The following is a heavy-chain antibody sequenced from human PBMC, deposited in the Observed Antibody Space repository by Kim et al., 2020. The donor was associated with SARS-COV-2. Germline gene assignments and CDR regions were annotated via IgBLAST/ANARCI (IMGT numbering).Heavy chain of an antibody. Sequence: GGSLRLSCAVSGFTLSNSDMRWVRQAPGKGLEWVSGISGTGVGVYYASSVKGRFTISRDTSKNTLYLQMNRLRAEDTALYYCVKNIMSRWFGVWRKGT. J-gene: IGHJ6*03. CDR3: VKNIMSRWFGV. CDR1: GFTLSNSD. CDR2: ISGTGVGV. D-gene: IGHD3-10*01. V-gene: IGHV3-23*01.